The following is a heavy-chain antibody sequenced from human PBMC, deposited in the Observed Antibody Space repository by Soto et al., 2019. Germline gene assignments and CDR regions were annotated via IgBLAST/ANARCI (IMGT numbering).Heavy chain of an antibody. CDR1: GFSLCTSQLG. CDR2: IYWNHDN. V-gene: IGHV2-5*01. Sequence: SGPTLVNPTHTVTLTCTSSGFSLCTSQLGVGWLRRPPRMSLKWLALIYWNHDNRYSTSLKSSLTITTHTSTNQAVLTMTNMETVETAADYSAYNRWNEPLATLVFDYWGQGTLVTVSS. D-gene: IGHD1-1*01. CDR3: AYNRWNEPLATLVFDY. J-gene: IGHJ4*02.